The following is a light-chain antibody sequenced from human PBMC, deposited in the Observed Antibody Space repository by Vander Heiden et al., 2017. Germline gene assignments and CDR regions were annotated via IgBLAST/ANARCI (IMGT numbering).Light chain of an antibody. CDR3: QQYNPYAT. CDR1: QSISSS. J-gene: IGKJ1*01. CDR2: EAS. Sequence: IQMPQSPSTLSASVAARVTITCRASQSISSSLAWYQQKPGNAPKLLIYEASTLQSGVPSRFSGRASGTEFTLTISSLQPDDFATYYCQQYNPYATFGQGTKVEIK. V-gene: IGKV1-5*03.